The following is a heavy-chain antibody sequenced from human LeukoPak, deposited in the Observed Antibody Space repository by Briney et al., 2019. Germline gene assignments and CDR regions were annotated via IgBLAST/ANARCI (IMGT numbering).Heavy chain of an antibody. D-gene: IGHD6-19*01. J-gene: IGHJ4*02. CDR2: IYTSGST. CDR1: GGSFSSYY. Sequence: PSETLSLTCAVYGGSFSSYYWSWIRQPAGKGLEWIGRIYTSGSTNYNPSLKSRVTMSVDTSKNQFSLKLSSVTAADTAVYYCARDRPLYSSGWSTFDYWGQGTLVTVSS. V-gene: IGHV4-4*07. CDR3: ARDRPLYSSGWSTFDY.